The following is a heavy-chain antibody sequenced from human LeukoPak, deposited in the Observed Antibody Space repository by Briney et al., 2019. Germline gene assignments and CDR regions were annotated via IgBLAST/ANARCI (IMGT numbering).Heavy chain of an antibody. D-gene: IGHD2-2*01. V-gene: IGHV4-34*01. CDR3: ARGALGYCSSSSCYDAFDI. CDR2: TNQSGIT. Sequence: ASETLSLTCAVYGGSFSGYYWSWIRQPPGKGLEWIGETNQSGITNYNPSLKSRVTMSVDTSKNQFSLKLNSVTAADTAVYYCARGALGYCSSSSCYDAFDIWGQGTRVTVSS. CDR1: GGSFSGYY. J-gene: IGHJ3*02.